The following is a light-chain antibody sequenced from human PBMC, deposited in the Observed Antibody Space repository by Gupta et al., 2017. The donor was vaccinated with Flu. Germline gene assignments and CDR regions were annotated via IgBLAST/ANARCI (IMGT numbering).Light chain of an antibody. CDR1: QSISNY. J-gene: IGKJ1*01. V-gene: IGKV1-39*01. CDR3: QQRDSTPCT. Sequence: DIQMTQSPSSLSASVGDRVTITCRASQSISNYLNWYQQKPGKAPKLLIYSASSLQGGVPSRFSGSGDGTDFTLNISRRQPEDFATYYCQQRDSTPCTFGQGTKVEIK. CDR2: SAS.